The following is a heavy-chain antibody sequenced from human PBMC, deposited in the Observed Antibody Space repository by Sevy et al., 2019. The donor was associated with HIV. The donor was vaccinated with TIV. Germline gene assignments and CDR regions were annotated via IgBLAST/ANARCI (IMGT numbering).Heavy chain of an antibody. CDR3: ARESFYCSGGSCYEGWFDP. V-gene: IGHV1-2*06. CDR1: GYTFNGYY. Sequence: ASVKVSCKASGYTFNGYYMHWVRQAPGQGLEWMGRINPNSGGTNYAQKFQGRVTMTRDTSISTAYMELSRLRSDDTAVYYCARESFYCSGGSCYEGWFDPWGQGTLVTVSS. D-gene: IGHD2-15*01. J-gene: IGHJ5*02. CDR2: INPNSGGT.